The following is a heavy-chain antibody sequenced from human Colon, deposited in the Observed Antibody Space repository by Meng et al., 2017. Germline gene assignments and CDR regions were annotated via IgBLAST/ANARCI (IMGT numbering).Heavy chain of an antibody. Sequence: SETLSLTCTVSGGSMTSYYWSWIRQPPGKGLEWIGYIYYTVDTNYSPSLKSRVTISVDTSKSQFSLKLNSVTAADTAVYYCSRASNGSRLTLDYWGQGTLVTVSS. D-gene: IGHD3-22*01. J-gene: IGHJ4*02. CDR2: IYYTVDT. CDR1: GGSMTSYY. V-gene: IGHV4-59*01. CDR3: SRASNGSRLTLDY.